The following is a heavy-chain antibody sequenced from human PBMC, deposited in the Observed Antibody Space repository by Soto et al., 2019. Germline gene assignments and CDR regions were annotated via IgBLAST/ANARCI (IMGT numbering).Heavy chain of an antibody. V-gene: IGHV1-46*01. D-gene: IGHD1-26*01. Sequence: ASVKVSCKASGYTLTSYYIHWVRQAPGQGLEWIGIINPFCGSTSYPQKFQGRVTMTRDTSTSTVYMELSSLRSEDTAVYYCARDLGAGTVLYYYGMDVWGQGTTVTVSS. CDR1: GYTLTSYY. CDR2: INPFCGST. CDR3: ARDLGAGTVLYYYGMDV. J-gene: IGHJ6*02.